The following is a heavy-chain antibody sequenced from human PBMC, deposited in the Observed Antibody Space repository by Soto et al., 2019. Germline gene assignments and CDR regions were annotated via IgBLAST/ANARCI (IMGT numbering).Heavy chain of an antibody. CDR2: IYTSGST. J-gene: IGHJ3*02. D-gene: IGHD3-22*01. CDR3: ARAQYYYDSSGIHEAFDI. CDR1: GGSIRSYY. Sequence: AETLSLTCTVSGGSIRSYYWSWIRQPAGKGLEWIGRIYTSGSTNYNPSLKSRVTMSVDTSKNQFSLKLSSVTAADTAVYYCARAQYYYDSSGIHEAFDIWGLGTMVT. V-gene: IGHV4-4*07.